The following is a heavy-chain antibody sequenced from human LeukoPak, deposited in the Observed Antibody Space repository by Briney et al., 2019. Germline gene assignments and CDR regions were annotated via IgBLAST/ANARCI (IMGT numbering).Heavy chain of an antibody. CDR3: ARDRIQLWADAFDI. CDR1: GFSFSNYW. V-gene: IGHV3-7*01. Sequence: GGSLRLSCAASGFSFSNYWMSWDRQTPGKGLEWVANIKQDGSEKYYVDSVKGRFTISRDNAKKSLYLQMNSLRAEDTAVYYCARDRIQLWADAFDIWGQGTLVTVSS. CDR2: IKQDGSEK. D-gene: IGHD5-18*01. J-gene: IGHJ3*02.